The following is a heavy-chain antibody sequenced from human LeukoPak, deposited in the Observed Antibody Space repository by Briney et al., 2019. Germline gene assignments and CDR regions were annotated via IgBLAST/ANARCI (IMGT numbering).Heavy chain of an antibody. J-gene: IGHJ3*02. D-gene: IGHD1-26*01. Sequence: PSETLSLTCAVYGGSFSGYYWSWIRQPPGKGLEWIGEINHSGSTNYNPSLKSRVTISVDTSKNQFSLKLSSVTAADTAVYYCARGNARGYSGSYFRVRCAFDIWGQGTMVTVSS. CDR1: GGSFSGYY. CDR2: INHSGST. CDR3: ARGNARGYSGSYFRVRCAFDI. V-gene: IGHV4-34*01.